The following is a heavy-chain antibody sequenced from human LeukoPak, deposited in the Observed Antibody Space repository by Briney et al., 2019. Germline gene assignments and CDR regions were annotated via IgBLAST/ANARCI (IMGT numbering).Heavy chain of an antibody. V-gene: IGHV4-59*01. CDR3: ARGKGYFQH. Sequence: KSSETLSLTCTVSGGSISSYYWSWIRQPPGKGLEWIGYIYYSGSTNYNPSLKSRVTISVDTSKNQFSLKLSSVTAADTAVYFCARGKGYFQHWGQGTLVTVSA. CDR1: GGSISSYY. J-gene: IGHJ1*01. CDR2: IYYSGST.